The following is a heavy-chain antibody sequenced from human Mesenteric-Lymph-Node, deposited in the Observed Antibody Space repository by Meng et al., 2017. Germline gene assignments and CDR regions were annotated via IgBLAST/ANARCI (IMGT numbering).Heavy chain of an antibody. J-gene: IGHJ3*02. Sequence: GESLKISCAASGFTFSSYAMSWVRQAPGKGLEWVSAISGSGGSTYYADSVKGRFTISRDNSKNTLYLQMNSLRAEDTAVYYCAKWGYTFGGVSGAFDIWGQGTMVTVSS. CDR3: AKWGYTFGGVSGAFDI. CDR2: ISGSGGST. CDR1: GFTFSSYA. D-gene: IGHD3-16*01. V-gene: IGHV3-23*01.